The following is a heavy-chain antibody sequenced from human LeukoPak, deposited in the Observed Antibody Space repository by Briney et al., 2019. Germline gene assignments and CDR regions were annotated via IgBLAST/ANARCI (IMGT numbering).Heavy chain of an antibody. CDR2: IYHSGST. D-gene: IGHD4-17*01. Sequence: SGTLSLTCAVSGGSISSSNWWSWVRQPPGKGLEWIGSIYHSGSTYYNPSLKSRVTISVDTSKNHFSLNLSSVTAADTAVYYCARQDYGDYLPPIDYWGQGTLVTVSS. J-gene: IGHJ4*02. V-gene: IGHV4-4*02. CDR3: ARQDYGDYLPPIDY. CDR1: GGSISSSNW.